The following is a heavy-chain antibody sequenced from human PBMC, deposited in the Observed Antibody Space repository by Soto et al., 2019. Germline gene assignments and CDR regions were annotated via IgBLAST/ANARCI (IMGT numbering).Heavy chain of an antibody. J-gene: IGHJ6*02. Sequence: ESGGGLVQPGGSLRLSCAASGFTFSSYSMNWVRQAPGKGLEWVSYISSSSSTIYYADSVKGRFTISRDNAKNSLYLQMNSLRDEDTAVYYCAREAYDFGAYYYGMDVWGQGTTVTVSS. CDR2: ISSSSSTI. V-gene: IGHV3-48*02. CDR3: AREAYDFGAYYYGMDV. D-gene: IGHD3-3*01. CDR1: GFTFSSYS.